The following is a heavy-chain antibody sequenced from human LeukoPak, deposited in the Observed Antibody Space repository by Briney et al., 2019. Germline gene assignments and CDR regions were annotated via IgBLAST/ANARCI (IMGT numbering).Heavy chain of an antibody. CDR3: ARARGDGYQWYFDP. CDR2: IKQDGSEK. V-gene: IGHV3-7*01. CDR1: GFTFSSYW. D-gene: IGHD5-24*01. Sequence: GGSLRLSCAASGFTFSSYWMNWVRQAPGKGLEWVANIKQDGSEKNYVDFVKGRFTISRDNAKNSLDLQMNSLRAEDTAMYYCARARGDGYQWYFDPWGRGTLVTVSS. J-gene: IGHJ2*01.